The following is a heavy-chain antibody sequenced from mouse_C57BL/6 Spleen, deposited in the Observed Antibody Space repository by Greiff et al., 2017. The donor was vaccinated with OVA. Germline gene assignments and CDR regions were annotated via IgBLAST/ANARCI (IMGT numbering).Heavy chain of an antibody. J-gene: IGHJ2*01. V-gene: IGHV1-69*01. CDR2: IDPSDSYP. Sequence: QVQLQQPGAELVMPGASVKLSCKASGYTFTSYWMHWVKQRPGQGLEWIGEIDPSDSYPNYNQKFKVKSTLTVDKSSSTAYMQLSSLTSEDSAVYYCARGGRGYFDYWGQGTTLTVSS. CDR1: GYTFTSYW. CDR3: ARGGRGYFDY.